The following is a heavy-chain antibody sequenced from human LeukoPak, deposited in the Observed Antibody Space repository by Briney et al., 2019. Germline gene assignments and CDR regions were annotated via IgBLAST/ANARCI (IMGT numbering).Heavy chain of an antibody. CDR2: ISSSSSYI. D-gene: IGHD3-22*01. V-gene: IGHV3-21*01. J-gene: IGHJ3*02. Sequence: GGSLRLSCAASGFTFSSYSMNWVRQAPGKGLEWVSSISSSSSYIYYADSVKGRFTISRDNAKNSLYLQMNSLRAEDTAVYYCERPGKGSGYYPDDFDIWGQGTMVTVSS. CDR1: GFTFSSYS. CDR3: ERPGKGSGYYPDDFDI.